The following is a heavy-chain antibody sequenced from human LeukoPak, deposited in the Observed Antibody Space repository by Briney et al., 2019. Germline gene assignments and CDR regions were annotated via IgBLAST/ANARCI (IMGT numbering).Heavy chain of an antibody. J-gene: IGHJ3*02. CDR1: GGTFSSYA. D-gene: IGHD3-22*01. CDR3: ARGRDYYDSPRTKGAFGI. V-gene: IGHV1-69*13. CDR2: IIPIFGTA. Sequence: SVKVSCKASGGTFSSYAISWVRQAPGQGLEWMGGIIPIFGTANYAQKFQGRVTITADESTSTAYMELSSLRSEDTAVYYCARGRDYYDSPRTKGAFGIWGQGTMVTVSS.